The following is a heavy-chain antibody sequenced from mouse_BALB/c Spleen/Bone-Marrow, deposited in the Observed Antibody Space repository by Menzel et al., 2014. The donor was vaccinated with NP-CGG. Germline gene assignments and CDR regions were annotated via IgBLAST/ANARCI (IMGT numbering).Heavy chain of an antibody. J-gene: IGHJ1*01. Sequence: EVKLVESGGGLVQPGGSLRLSCATSGFTFTDYYMSWVRQTPGKALEWLGLIRNKANGYTTDYSVSVKGRFTISRDNSQSILYLQMNTLRAEDSATYYCARDENYDIYWYFDVWGAGTTVTVSS. CDR3: ARDENYDIYWYFDV. CDR2: IRNKANGYTT. CDR1: GFTFTDYY. V-gene: IGHV7-3*02. D-gene: IGHD1-1*01.